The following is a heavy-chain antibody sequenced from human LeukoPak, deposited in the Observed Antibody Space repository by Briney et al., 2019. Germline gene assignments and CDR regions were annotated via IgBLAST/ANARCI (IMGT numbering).Heavy chain of an antibody. D-gene: IGHD3-22*01. Sequence: GRSLRLSCAAPGFSFRSYGMHCVRQAPGKGLEWVAVTWYDGSNNYYADSVKGRFTISRDNSKNTLYLQMNSLRAEDTAVYYCARDLGRRSGYYSDYWGQGTLVTVSS. CDR3: ARDLGRRSGYYSDY. CDR1: GFSFRSYG. CDR2: TWYDGSNN. J-gene: IGHJ4*02. V-gene: IGHV3-33*01.